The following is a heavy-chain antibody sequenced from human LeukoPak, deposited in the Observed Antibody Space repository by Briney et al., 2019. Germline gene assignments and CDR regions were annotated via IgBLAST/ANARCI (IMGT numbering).Heavy chain of an antibody. V-gene: IGHV3-48*03. CDR1: GFTFSIYE. Sequence: GGSLRLSCAASGFTFSIYEMNWVRQAPGKGLEWVSYISSRGSTIYYADSVKGRFTISRDNAKNSLYLQTNSLRAEDTAVYYCARVWQYDYWGQGTLVTVSS. J-gene: IGHJ4*02. CDR3: ARVWQYDY. CDR2: ISSRGSTI. D-gene: IGHD2-21*01.